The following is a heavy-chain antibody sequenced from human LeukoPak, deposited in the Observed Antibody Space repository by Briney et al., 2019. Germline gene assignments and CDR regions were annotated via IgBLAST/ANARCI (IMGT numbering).Heavy chain of an antibody. V-gene: IGHV4-4*07. CDR1: GGSININY. Sequence: PSETLSLTCTVSGGSININYWYWSRQPAGKGLEWIGRIYSTGSTNYSPSLKSRVTMSVDKSKNQFSLNLGSVTAADTAVYYCARGIADPYSFDSWGQGTLVTVSS. CDR3: ARGIADPYSFDS. J-gene: IGHJ4*02. CDR2: IYSTGST. D-gene: IGHD6-13*01.